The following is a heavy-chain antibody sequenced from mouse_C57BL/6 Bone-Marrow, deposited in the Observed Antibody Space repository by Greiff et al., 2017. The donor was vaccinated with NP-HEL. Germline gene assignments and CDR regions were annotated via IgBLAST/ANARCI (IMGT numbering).Heavy chain of an antibody. V-gene: IGHV1-63*01. CDR3: ARSSGYGNHYYARDY. CDR2: IYPGGGYT. J-gene: IGHJ4*01. CDR1: GYTFTNYW. Sequence: QVQLQQSGAELVRPGTSVKMSCKASGYTFTNYWIGWAKQRPGHGLEWIGDIYPGGGYTNYNEKFKGKATVTADKSSSTAYMQFSSLTSEDSAIYYCARSSGYGNHYYARDYWGQGTSVTVAS. D-gene: IGHD2-1*01.